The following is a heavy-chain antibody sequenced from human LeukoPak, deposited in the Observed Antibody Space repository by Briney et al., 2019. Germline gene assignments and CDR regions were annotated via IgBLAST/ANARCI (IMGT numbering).Heavy chain of an antibody. Sequence: GASVKIACKSFGFTFTNYLLHWVRQAPGQGLEWVGIINPGDGGTSYAQKFQGRATMSRDTSTSTLYMELSSLRSEDTALYYCAREPRKDGHNGMDVWGQGTTVTVSS. V-gene: IGHV1-46*01. D-gene: IGHD5-24*01. CDR3: AREPRKDGHNGMDV. CDR2: INPGDGGT. J-gene: IGHJ6*02. CDR1: GFTFTNYL.